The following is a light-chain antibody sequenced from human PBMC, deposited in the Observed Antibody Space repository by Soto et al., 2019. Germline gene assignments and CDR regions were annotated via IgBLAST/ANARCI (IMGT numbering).Light chain of an antibody. Sequence: EIVLTQSPGTLSLSPGERATLSCRASQSVSSSYLAWYQQKPGQAPRLLIYGASSRATGIPDRFSGSGSRTDFTVTISRLELELFAVSYCKQYGSSPPWTFGQGSKVEIK. J-gene: IGKJ1*01. CDR3: KQYGSSPPWT. CDR2: GAS. V-gene: IGKV3-20*01. CDR1: QSVSSSY.